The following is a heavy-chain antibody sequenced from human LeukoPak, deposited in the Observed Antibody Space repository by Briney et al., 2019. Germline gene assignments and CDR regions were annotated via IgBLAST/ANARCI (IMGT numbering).Heavy chain of an antibody. Sequence: GGSLRLSCAASGFTFSSYEMNWVRQAPGKGLEWVSYISSSGSTIYYADSVKGRFTISRDNAKNSLYLQMNSLRAEDTAVYYCARDIKGTAPTRLLWFGEFDYWGQGTLVTVSS. CDR1: GFTFSSYE. CDR2: ISSSGSTI. V-gene: IGHV3-48*03. D-gene: IGHD3-10*01. J-gene: IGHJ4*02. CDR3: ARDIKGTAPTRLLWFGEFDY.